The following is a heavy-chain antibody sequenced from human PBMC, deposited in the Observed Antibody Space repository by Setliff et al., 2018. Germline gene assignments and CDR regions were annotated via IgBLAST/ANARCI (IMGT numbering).Heavy chain of an antibody. CDR1: GFTFGHYN. D-gene: IGHD2-15*01. Sequence: GSLRLSCTASGFTFGHYNMNWVRQAPGKGLEWVADISTSGGSTYYADSVQGRFTISRDNSKNSVYLEMNSLRVEDSAVYYCARVGGYGWADYWGQGTLVTVSS. J-gene: IGHJ4*02. CDR2: ISTSGGST. V-gene: IGHV3-23*01. CDR3: ARVGGYGWADY.